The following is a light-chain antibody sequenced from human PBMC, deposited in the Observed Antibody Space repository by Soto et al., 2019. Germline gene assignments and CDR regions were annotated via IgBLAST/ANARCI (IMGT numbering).Light chain of an antibody. CDR2: XXX. CDR3: AAWDDSLKGHV. CDR1: SSNIGRNT. Sequence: QSVLTQPPSASGTPGQRVTISCSGSSSNIGRNTVHWYQQLPGTAPXVXIYXXXXXPXXXXXRFSXSKSGTSXXXXISXLXXXXXXXXXXAAWDDSLKGHVFGTGTKLTVL. V-gene: IGLV1-44*01. J-gene: IGLJ1*01.